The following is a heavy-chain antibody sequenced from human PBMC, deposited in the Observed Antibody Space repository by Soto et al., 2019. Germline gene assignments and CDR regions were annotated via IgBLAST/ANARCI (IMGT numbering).Heavy chain of an antibody. Sequence: GGSLRLSCAASGFSFTTYGMSWVRQAPGKGLEWVSDISSTGLYTYLADSVKGRFTISRDNSKNTLYLQMNSLRVDDTAVYFCTKSWLFEKNWFDPWGQGTLVTVSS. V-gene: IGHV3-23*01. J-gene: IGHJ5*02. D-gene: IGHD3-22*01. CDR2: ISSTGLYT. CDR1: GFSFTTYG. CDR3: TKSWLFEKNWFDP.